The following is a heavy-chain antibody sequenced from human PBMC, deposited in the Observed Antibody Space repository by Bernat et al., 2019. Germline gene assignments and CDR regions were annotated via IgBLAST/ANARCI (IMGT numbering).Heavy chain of an antibody. V-gene: IGHV3-7*03. CDR1: GFIFSSSY. CDR3: ARGTSTSAPYMDV. CDR2: MNQDGREK. Sequence: EVQLVESGGGMVQPGGSLRLSCTASGFIFSSSYMTWVRQAPGKGPEWVAIMNQDGREKTYVDSVKGRFSISRDNAKNSLYLQMNSLRAEDTAVYYCARGTSTSAPYMDVWGKGTTVTVSS. J-gene: IGHJ6*03.